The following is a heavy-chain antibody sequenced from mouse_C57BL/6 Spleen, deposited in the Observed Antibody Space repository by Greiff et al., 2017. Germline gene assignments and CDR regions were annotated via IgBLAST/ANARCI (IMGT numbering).Heavy chain of an antibody. V-gene: IGHV1-54*01. CDR2: INPGSGGT. CDR1: GYAFTNYL. J-gene: IGHJ2*01. D-gene: IGHD1-1*01. Sequence: QVHVKQSGAELVRPGASVKVSCKASGYAFTNYLIAWVKQRPGQGLEWIGVINPGSGGTNYNEKFKGKATLTADKSSSTAYMQLSSLTSEDSAVYFCARACITYVVAGGFDYWGQGTTLTVSS. CDR3: ARACITYVVAGGFDY.